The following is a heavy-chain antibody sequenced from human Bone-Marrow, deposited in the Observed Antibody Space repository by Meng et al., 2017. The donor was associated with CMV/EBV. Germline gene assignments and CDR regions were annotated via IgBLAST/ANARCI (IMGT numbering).Heavy chain of an antibody. CDR3: ATLAAAGTGFGPTFDY. CDR2: INPSGGST. D-gene: IGHD6-13*01. Sequence: ASVKVSCKASGYTFTSYYMHWVRQAPGQGLEWMGTINPSGGSTSYAQKFQGRVTMTRDTSTSTVYMELSSLRSEDTAVYYCATLAAAGTGFGPTFDYWGQGTLVTVSS. CDR1: GYTFTSYY. J-gene: IGHJ4*02. V-gene: IGHV1-46*01.